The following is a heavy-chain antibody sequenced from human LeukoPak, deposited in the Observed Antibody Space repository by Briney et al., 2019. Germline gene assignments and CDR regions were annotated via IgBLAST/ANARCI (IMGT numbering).Heavy chain of an antibody. CDR3: ARESGESDFWFDS. CDR1: GFTFSSYA. J-gene: IGHJ5*01. Sequence: PGGSLRLSCAASGFTFSSYAIHWVRQAPGKGLEYVSVISRDGGSTSYANSVKGRFTISRDNSRNRLFLQMGSLRADDMAVYYCARESGESDFWFDSWGQGTLVTVSS. V-gene: IGHV3-64*01. D-gene: IGHD2-21*02. CDR2: ISRDGGST.